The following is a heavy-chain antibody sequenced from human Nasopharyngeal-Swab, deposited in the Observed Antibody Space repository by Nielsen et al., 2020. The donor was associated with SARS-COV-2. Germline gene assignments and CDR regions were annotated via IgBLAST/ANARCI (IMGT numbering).Heavy chain of an antibody. Sequence: GGSLRLSCAASGFTFSTYSMNWVRQAPGKGLEWVSSISSSSSYIYYADSVKGRFTISRDNSKNTLYLQMNSLRAEDTAVYYCAKEWVRAIGGGFDIWGQGTMVTVSS. CDR2: ISSSSSYI. J-gene: IGHJ3*02. D-gene: IGHD2-21*01. V-gene: IGHV3-21*04. CDR3: AKEWVRAIGGGFDI. CDR1: GFTFSTYS.